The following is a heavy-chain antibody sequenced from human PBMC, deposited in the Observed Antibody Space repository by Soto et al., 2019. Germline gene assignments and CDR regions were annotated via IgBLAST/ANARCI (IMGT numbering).Heavy chain of an antibody. V-gene: IGHV4-59*01. CDR3: AIVRYSSSWYGWFDP. Sequence: SETLSLTCTVSGGSISSYYWSWIRQPPGKGLEWIGYIYYSGSTNYNPSLKSRVTISVDTSKNQFSLKLSSVTAADTAVYYCAIVRYSSSWYGWFDPRGQRTLVTGSS. CDR1: GGSISSYY. CDR2: IYYSGST. D-gene: IGHD6-13*01. J-gene: IGHJ5*02.